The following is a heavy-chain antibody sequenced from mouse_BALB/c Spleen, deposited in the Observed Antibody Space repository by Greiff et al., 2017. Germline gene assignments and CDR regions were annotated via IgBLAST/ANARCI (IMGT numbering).Heavy chain of an antibody. Sequence: EVQLQQSGPELVKPGASVKISCKASGYTFTDYNMHWVKQSHGKSLEWIGYIYPYNGGTGYNQKFKSKATLTVDNSSSTAYMELRSLTSEDSAVYYCAREGAPAWFAYWGQGTLVTVSA. J-gene: IGHJ3*01. V-gene: IGHV1S29*02. CDR2: IYPYNGGT. CDR1: GYTFTDYN. CDR3: AREGAPAWFAY.